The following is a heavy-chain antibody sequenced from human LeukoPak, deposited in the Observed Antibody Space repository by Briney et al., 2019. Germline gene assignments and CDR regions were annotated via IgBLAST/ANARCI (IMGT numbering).Heavy chain of an antibody. Sequence: ASVKVSCKVSGYTLTELSMHWVRQAPGKGLEWMGGFDPEDGETIYAQKFQGRVTMTEDTSTDTAYMELSSLRSEDTAAYYCATDSPFYYGMDVWGQGTTVTVSS. CDR3: ATDSPFYYGMDV. V-gene: IGHV1-24*01. CDR1: GYTLTELS. CDR2: FDPEDGET. J-gene: IGHJ6*02.